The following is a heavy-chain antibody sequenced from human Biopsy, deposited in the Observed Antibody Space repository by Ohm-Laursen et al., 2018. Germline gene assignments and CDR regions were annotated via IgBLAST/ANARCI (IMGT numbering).Heavy chain of an antibody. CDR3: AVEYYDSSGYYNPKWFNP. V-gene: IGHV3-21*01. CDR2: ISETSSHI. J-gene: IGHJ5*02. Sequence: SLRLSCSASGFSVSSYDMNWVRQAPGKGLEWISYISETSSHIYDADSVRGRFTISRDSAQNSLYLQMNSLRAEDTAFYYCAVEYYDSSGYYNPKWFNPWGQGTLVTVSS. D-gene: IGHD3-22*01. CDR1: GFSVSSYD.